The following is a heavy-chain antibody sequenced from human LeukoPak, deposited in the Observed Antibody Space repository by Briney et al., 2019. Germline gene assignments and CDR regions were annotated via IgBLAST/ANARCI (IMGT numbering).Heavy chain of an antibody. J-gene: IGHJ2*01. CDR3: AASEYSSSSSRYFDL. D-gene: IGHD6-6*01. CDR1: GYTLTELS. V-gene: IGHV1-24*01. CDR2: FDPEDGET. Sequence: ATSVKVSCKVSGYTLTELSMHWVRQAPGKGLEWMGGFDPEDGETIYAQKFQGRVTMTEDTSTDTAYMELSSLRSEDTAVYYCAASEYSSSSSRYFDLWGRRTLVTVPS.